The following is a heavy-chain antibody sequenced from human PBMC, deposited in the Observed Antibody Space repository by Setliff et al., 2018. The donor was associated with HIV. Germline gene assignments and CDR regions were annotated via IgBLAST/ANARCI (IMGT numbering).Heavy chain of an antibody. D-gene: IGHD3-3*01. CDR2: IYYSGIP. CDR3: VRGGILEWFFS. CDR1: GDSIRGTHFY. J-gene: IGHJ4*02. Sequence: SETLSLTCTVSGDSIRGTHFYWVWIRQPPGRGLEWIGTIYYSGIPYYNPSLKSRVTISVDKSRSQFSLNLTSVTAPDTAVYYCVRGGILEWFFSWGQGSQVTVSS. V-gene: IGHV4-39*01.